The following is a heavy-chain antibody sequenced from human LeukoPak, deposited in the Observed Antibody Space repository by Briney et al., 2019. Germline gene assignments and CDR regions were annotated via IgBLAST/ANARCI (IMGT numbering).Heavy chain of an antibody. CDR2: IYHSGST. CDR1: GGSISSSNW. J-gene: IGHJ4*02. Sequence: PSGTLSLTCAVSGGSISSSNWWSWVRQPPGKGLEWIGEIYHSGSTNYNPSLKSRVTISVDTSKNQFSLKLSSVTAADTAVYYCAREGWELHSPFDYWGQGTLVTVSS. V-gene: IGHV4-4*02. CDR3: AREGWELHSPFDY. D-gene: IGHD1-26*01.